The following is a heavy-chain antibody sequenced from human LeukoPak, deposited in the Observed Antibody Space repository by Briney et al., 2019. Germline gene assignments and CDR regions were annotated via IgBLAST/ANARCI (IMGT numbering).Heavy chain of an antibody. CDR3: ARDGYNQRAFDI. Sequence: ASVEVSCKASGYTFTSYGISWVRQAPGQGLEWMGWISGYDGNRKYAEKFQGRVTMTTDTSTSTAYMELRSLSSDDMAVYYCARDGYNQRAFDIWGQGTMVTVSS. D-gene: IGHD5-24*01. CDR1: GYTFTSYG. V-gene: IGHV1-18*03. CDR2: ISGYDGNR. J-gene: IGHJ3*02.